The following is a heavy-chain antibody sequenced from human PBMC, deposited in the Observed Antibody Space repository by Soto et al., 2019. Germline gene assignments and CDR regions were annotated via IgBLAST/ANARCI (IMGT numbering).Heavy chain of an antibody. D-gene: IGHD3-10*01. CDR1: GYIFTSYG. V-gene: IGHV1-18*01. CDR3: AESMGGSGTYVS. Sequence: QVQLVQSGAEVKKPGASVKVSCKASGYIFTSYGISWVRQAPGEGLEWVGWISNYKGITNYAQKVQGRVTMTTDRSTSTAYMELRSLRSDDTAVYYCAESMGGSGTYVSWGQGTLVTVSS. J-gene: IGHJ4*02. CDR2: ISNYKGIT.